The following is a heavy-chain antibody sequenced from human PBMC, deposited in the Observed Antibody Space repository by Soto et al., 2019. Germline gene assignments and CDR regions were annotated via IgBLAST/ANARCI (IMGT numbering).Heavy chain of an antibody. CDR2: IYYSGST. CDR3: ATARGLAVGGSFDS. J-gene: IGHJ5*01. V-gene: IGHV4-59*08. CDR1: GGSISSYY. Sequence: SETLSLTCTVSGGSISSYYWSWIRQPPGKGLEWIGYIYYSGSTNYNPSLRSRVTISVDTSKNQASLKLRSVAAADTAIYYCATARGLAVGGSFDSWGQGTLVTVSS. D-gene: IGHD3-16*01.